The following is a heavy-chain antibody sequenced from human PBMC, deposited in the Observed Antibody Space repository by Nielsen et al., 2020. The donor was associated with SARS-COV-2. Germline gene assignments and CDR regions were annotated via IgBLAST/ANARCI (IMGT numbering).Heavy chain of an antibody. CDR1: GYTFTSYG. D-gene: IGHD3-10*01. CDR2: MNPNSGNT. J-gene: IGHJ4*02. Sequence: ASVKVSCKASGYTFTSYGISWVRQAPGQGLEWMGWMNPNSGNTGYAQKFQGRVTMTRNTSISTAYMELSSLRSEDTAVYYCARALWFGELRNYWGQGTLVTVSS. CDR3: ARALWFGELRNY. V-gene: IGHV1-8*02.